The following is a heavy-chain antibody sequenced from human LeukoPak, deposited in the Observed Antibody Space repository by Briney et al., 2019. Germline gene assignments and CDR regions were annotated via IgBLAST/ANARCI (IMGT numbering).Heavy chain of an antibody. Sequence: GGSLRLSCAASGFTFDGYAMHWVRQAPGEGLEWVSGISWNSGSIGYADSVKGRFTISRDNAKNSLYLQMNSLRAEDTALYYCAKARAHYYMDVWGKGTTVTVSS. J-gene: IGHJ6*03. CDR1: GFTFDGYA. CDR3: AKARAHYYMDV. V-gene: IGHV3-9*01. CDR2: ISWNSGSI.